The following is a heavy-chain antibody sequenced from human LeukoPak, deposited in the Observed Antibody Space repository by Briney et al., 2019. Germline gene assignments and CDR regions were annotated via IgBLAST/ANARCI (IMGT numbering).Heavy chain of an antibody. D-gene: IGHD3-22*01. CDR2: ISSSSSYT. CDR1: GFIFSSYE. Sequence: PGGSLRLTCAASGFIFSSYEMNWVRQAPGKGLEWVSYISSSSSYTNYADSVKGRFTISRDNAKNSLYLQMNSLRAEDTAVYYCARAIHYYDSSGTGGYWGQGTLVTVSS. CDR3: ARAIHYYDSSGTGGY. J-gene: IGHJ4*02. V-gene: IGHV3-48*03.